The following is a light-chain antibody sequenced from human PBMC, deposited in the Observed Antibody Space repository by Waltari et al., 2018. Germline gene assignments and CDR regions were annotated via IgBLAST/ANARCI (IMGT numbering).Light chain of an antibody. V-gene: IGLV3-21*01. CDR1: HIRSKS. J-gene: IGLJ1*01. CDR2: YDN. CDR3: QVWDANTDPGV. Sequence: SYVLTQPPSVSVAPGAPARLTCGGNHIRSKSVPRYRQRPGQAPVVVISYDNDRAAGIPERFSGSNSGNTATLTISRVEAGDEADYYCQVWDANTDPGVFGTGTEVTVL.